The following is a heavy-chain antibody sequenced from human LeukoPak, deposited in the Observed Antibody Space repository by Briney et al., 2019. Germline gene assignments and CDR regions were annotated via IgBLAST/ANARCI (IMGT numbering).Heavy chain of an antibody. J-gene: IGHJ4*02. V-gene: IGHV3-15*01. CDR3: TAGLGKTDDDS. D-gene: IGHD4-11*01. CDR2: VRTTAEGETT. Sequence: GGSLRLPCEGSGFIFNNAWMSWIRQAPGKGLEWLGRVRTTAEGETTDYAAPVRGRFTISRDDSKSTVYLQMNSLETEDTAIYYCTAGLGKTDDDSWGQGTLVTVSS. CDR1: GFIFNNAW.